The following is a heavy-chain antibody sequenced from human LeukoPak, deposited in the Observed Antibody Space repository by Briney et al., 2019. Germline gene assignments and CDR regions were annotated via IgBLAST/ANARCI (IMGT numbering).Heavy chain of an antibody. Sequence: ASVKASCKASGGTFSSYAISWVRQAPGQGLEWMGGIIPIFGTANYAQKFQGRVTITADESTSTAYMELSSLRSEDTAVYYCARGGGSFANYFDTWGQGTLVTVSS. CDR1: GGTFSSYA. J-gene: IGHJ5*02. V-gene: IGHV1-69*13. D-gene: IGHD1-7*01. CDR3: ARGGGSFANYFDT. CDR2: IIPIFGTA.